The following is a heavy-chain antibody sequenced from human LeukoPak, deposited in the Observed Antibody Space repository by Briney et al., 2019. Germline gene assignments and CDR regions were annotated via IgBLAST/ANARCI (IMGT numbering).Heavy chain of an antibody. CDR1: GFTFSSYG. J-gene: IGHJ6*03. D-gene: IGHD3-22*01. Sequence: GGSLRLSCAASGFTFSSYGMHWVRQAPGKGLEWVAFIRYDGSNKYYADSVKGRFTISRDNSKNTLYLQMNSLRAEDTAVYYCAKGWDDSSGYSYYMDVWGKGTTVTISS. CDR3: AKGWDDSSGYSYYMDV. CDR2: IRYDGSNK. V-gene: IGHV3-30*02.